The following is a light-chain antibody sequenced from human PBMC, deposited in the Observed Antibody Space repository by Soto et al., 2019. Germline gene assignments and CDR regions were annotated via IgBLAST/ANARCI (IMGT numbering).Light chain of an antibody. V-gene: IGKV3-11*01. CDR3: QQRSNWLWT. J-gene: IGKJ1*01. Sequence: ESVLTQAPATLSLSPGERATLSCRASQSVSSYLAWYQQKPGQAPRLLIYDASNRATGIPARFSGSGSGTDFTLTISSLEPEDFAVYYCQQRSNWLWTFGPGTKV. CDR2: DAS. CDR1: QSVSSY.